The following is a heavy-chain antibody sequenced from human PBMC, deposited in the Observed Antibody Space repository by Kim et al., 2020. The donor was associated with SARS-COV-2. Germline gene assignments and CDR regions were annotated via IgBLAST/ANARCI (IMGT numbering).Heavy chain of an antibody. V-gene: IGHV4-34*01. CDR2: INHSGST. Sequence: SETLSLTCAVYGGSFSGYYWSWIRQPPGKGLEWIGEINHSGSTNYNPSLKSRVTISVDTSKNQFSLKLSSVTAADTAVYYCARGYYYGSGSYYRPQMDV. CDR3: ARGYYYGSGSYYRPQMDV. CDR1: GGSFSGYY. J-gene: IGHJ6*01. D-gene: IGHD3-10*01.